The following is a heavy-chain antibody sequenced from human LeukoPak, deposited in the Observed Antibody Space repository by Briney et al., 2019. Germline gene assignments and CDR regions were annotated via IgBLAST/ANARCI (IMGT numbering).Heavy chain of an antibody. J-gene: IGHJ2*01. V-gene: IGHV4-4*02. CDR1: GGSISSSNW. CDR2: IYHSGST. D-gene: IGHD2-15*01. CDR3: ARWRPVVNSYWYFDL. Sequence: SGTLSLTCAVSGGSISSSNWWSWVRQPPGKGLEWIGEIYHSGSTNYNPSLKSRVTISVDKSKNQFSLKLSSVTAADTAVYYCARWRPVVNSYWYFDLWGRGTLVTVSS.